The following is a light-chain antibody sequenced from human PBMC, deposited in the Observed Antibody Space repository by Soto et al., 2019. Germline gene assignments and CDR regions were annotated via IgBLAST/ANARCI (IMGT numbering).Light chain of an antibody. CDR1: QGISNS. CDR2: AAS. J-gene: IGKJ4*01. CDR3: QKYNGAPII. V-gene: IGKV1-27*01. Sequence: DIQMTQSPSSLSASVGDGVTITCRASQGISNSFAGYQQRPGKFPKLLIYAASTLQSGVPSRCSGNGSVTVVTRIISSVQPEDIATYYCQKYNGAPIICVGGTKVETK.